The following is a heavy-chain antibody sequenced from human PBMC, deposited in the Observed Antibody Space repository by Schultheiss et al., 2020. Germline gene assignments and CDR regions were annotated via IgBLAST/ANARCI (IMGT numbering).Heavy chain of an antibody. J-gene: IGHJ4*02. CDR1: GYTFTSYD. CDR2: MNPNSGNT. CDR3: ARGIVSYSGSYRHPNSDY. V-gene: IGHV1-8*01. Sequence: ASVKVSCKASGYTFTSYDINWVRQATGQGLEWMGWMNPNSGNTGYAQKFQGRVTMTRNTSISTAYMELSSLRSEDTAVYYCARGIVSYSGSYRHPNSDYWRQGTLVTVSS. D-gene: IGHD1-26*01.